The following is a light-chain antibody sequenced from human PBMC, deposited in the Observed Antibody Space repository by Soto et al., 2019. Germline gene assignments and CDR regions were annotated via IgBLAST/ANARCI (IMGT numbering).Light chain of an antibody. CDR2: LAS. CDR1: QSLLHRNGYSS. CDR3: MQALQSPYS. J-gene: IGKJ2*01. Sequence: DIVMTQSPLSLPVSPGEPASISCRSSQSLLHRNGYSSLHWYLQKPGQSPRLLIYLASTRASGVPDKFSASGSGTVFTLKISRVEAEDFGIYYCMQALQSPYSFGQGTKLEI. V-gene: IGKV2-28*01.